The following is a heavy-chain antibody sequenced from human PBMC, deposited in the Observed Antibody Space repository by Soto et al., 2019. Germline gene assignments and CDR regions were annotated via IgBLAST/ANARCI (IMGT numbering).Heavy chain of an antibody. D-gene: IGHD2-2*01. CDR1: GYTFTSYA. J-gene: IGHJ6*03. V-gene: IGHV1-3*01. CDR2: INAGNGNT. CDR3: ERMGGCSRTRCYYTATYYMDV. Sequence: ASVKVSCKASGYTFTSYAMHWVRQAPGQRLEWMGWINAGNGNTKYSQKFQGRVTITRDTSASTAYMELSSLRSEDTAVYYCERMGGCSRTRCYYTATYYMDVWGKVTTVTVSS.